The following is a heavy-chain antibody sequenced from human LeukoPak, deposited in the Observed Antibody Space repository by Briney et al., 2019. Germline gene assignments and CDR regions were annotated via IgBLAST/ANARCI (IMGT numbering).Heavy chain of an antibody. CDR1: GFSFSSYG. D-gene: IGHD2-15*01. J-gene: IGHJ4*02. Sequence: PGGSLRLSCAASGFSFSSYGMHWVRLAPGQGLEWMGWINPNSGGTNSAQKFQGRVTMTRDTSISTAYMELSRLRSDDTAVYYCARDDRSDYWGQGTLVTVSS. CDR2: INPNSGGT. V-gene: IGHV1-2*02. CDR3: ARDDRSDY.